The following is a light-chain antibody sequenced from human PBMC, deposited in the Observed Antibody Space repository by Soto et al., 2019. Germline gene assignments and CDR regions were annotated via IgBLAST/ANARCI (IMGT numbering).Light chain of an antibody. Sequence: IQMNQTPSTLSASVEDRVIITCRASESISRWLAWFQQKPGKAPNLLIYDASILQSGVPSKFSGSGSGTDVTLTISSLQPEDFAAYYCQQANSFPPITFGQGTRLEIK. CDR1: ESISRW. CDR2: DAS. CDR3: QQANSFPPIT. J-gene: IGKJ5*01. V-gene: IGKV1-12*01.